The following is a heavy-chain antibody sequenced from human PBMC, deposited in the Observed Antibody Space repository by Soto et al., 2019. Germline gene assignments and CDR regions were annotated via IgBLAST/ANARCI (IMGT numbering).Heavy chain of an antibody. CDR2: ISGSGGST. J-gene: IGHJ4*02. D-gene: IGHD3-16*02. CDR3: AKEGLHYDYVCGSYRHFDY. V-gene: IGHV3-23*02. CDR1: GFTFSSYW. Sequence: GGSLSLACATPGFTFSSYWMQWVRQAPGKVLEWVSAISGSGGSTYYGDSVKGRLTISRDNSKNTLYLQMNSLRAEDTAVYYCAKEGLHYDYVCGSYRHFDYWGQGTLVTVSS.